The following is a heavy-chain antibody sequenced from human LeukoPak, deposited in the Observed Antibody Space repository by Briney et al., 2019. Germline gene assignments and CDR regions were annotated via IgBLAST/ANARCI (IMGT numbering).Heavy chain of an antibody. J-gene: IGHJ6*02. CDR3: ARTGLVVPAASYYYYGMDV. D-gene: IGHD2-2*01. CDR2: IIPIFGTA. Sequence: SVKVSCKASGYSFTNFHINWVRQASGQGLEWMGGIIPIFGTANYAQKFQGRVTITADESTSTAYMELSSLRSEDTAVYYCARTGLVVPAASYYYYGMDVWGQGTTVTVSS. CDR1: GYSFTNFH. V-gene: IGHV1-69*13.